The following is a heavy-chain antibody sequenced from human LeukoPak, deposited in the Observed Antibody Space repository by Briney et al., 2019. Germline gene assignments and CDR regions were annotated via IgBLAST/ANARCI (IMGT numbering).Heavy chain of an antibody. J-gene: IGHJ4*02. CDR3: ARGPEPVYSSGWYRFDY. CDR2: IIPIFGTA. V-gene: IGHV1-69*05. CDR1: GGTFSSYA. Sequence: SVKVSCKASGGTFSSYAISWVRQAPGQGLEWMGRIIPIFGTANYAQKLQGRVTITTDESTSTAYMELSSLRSEDTAVYYCARGPEPVYSSGWYRFDYWGQGTLVTVSS. D-gene: IGHD6-19*01.